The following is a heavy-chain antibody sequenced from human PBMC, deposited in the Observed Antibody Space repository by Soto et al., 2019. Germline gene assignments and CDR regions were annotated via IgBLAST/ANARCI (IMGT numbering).Heavy chain of an antibody. CDR3: ARIKIVGILTYYMDV. CDR1: GDSISSSSSYY. CDR2: MYYSGSK. Sequence: QVQLQESGPGLVKPLETLSLSCTVSGDSISSSSSYYWGWIRQSPGKGLEWIANMYYSGSKYYNPSLKSRVTISLETSENQFSLKLSSVTAADTAVYYCARIKIVGILTYYMDVWGKGTPVTVSS. V-gene: IGHV4-39*01. D-gene: IGHD3-3*01. J-gene: IGHJ6*03.